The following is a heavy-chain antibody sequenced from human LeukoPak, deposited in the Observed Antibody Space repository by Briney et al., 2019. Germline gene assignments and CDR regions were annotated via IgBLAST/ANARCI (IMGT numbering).Heavy chain of an antibody. J-gene: IGHJ4*02. D-gene: IGHD6-13*01. CDR2: VHYAGDA. CDR1: GASFTSYY. V-gene: IGHV4-59*01. CDR3: ASWNFLTAAAFDN. Sequence: SSGTLSLTCTVSGASFTSYYWTWIRQPPGKGLEWIAYVHYAGDANYNPSLKSRVTISLDTSKNQGSLKLSSVTAADTAVYYCASWNFLTAAAFDNWGQGTLVTVSS.